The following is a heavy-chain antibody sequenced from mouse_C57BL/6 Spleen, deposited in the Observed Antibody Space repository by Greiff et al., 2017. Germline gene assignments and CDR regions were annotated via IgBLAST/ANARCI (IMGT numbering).Heavy chain of an antibody. V-gene: IGHV1-64*01. CDR1: GYTFTSYW. CDR2: IHPNSGST. CDR3: ARARITTVGGYYFDY. Sequence: QVQLQQPGAELVKPGASVKLSCKASGYTFTSYWMHWVKQRPGQGLEWIGMIHPNSGSTNYNEKFKSKATLTVDKSSSTAYMQLSSLTSEDSAVYYCARARITTVGGYYFDYWGQGTTLTVSS. J-gene: IGHJ2*01. D-gene: IGHD1-1*01.